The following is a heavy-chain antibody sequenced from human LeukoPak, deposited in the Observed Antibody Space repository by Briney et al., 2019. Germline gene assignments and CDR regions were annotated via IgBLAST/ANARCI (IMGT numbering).Heavy chain of an antibody. D-gene: IGHD3-22*01. CDR3: AKDFGNYYDSSGYPSFSDY. V-gene: IGHV3-30*02. CDR1: GFTFRNYG. J-gene: IGHJ4*02. CDR2: IGDDGTNK. Sequence: GGSLRLSCAASGFTFRNYGMHWVRQAPGKGLEWVAFIGDDGTNKNYADSVKGRFTISRDNSKNTLYLQMNSLRAEDTAVYYCAKDFGNYYDSSGYPSFSDYWGQGTLVTVSS.